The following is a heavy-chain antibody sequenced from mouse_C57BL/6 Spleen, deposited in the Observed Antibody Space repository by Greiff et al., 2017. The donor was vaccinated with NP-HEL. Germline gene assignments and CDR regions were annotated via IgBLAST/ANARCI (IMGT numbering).Heavy chain of an antibody. CDR2: IYPGDGDT. V-gene: IGHV1-82*01. D-gene: IGHD1-1*01. Sequence: QVQLKESGPELVKPGASVKISCKASGYAFSSSWMNWVKQRPGKGLEWIGRIYPGDGDTNYNGKFKGKATLTADKSSSTAYMQLSSLTSEDSAVYLCHDGSNYGAMDYWGQGTSVTVSS. CDR1: GYAFSSSW. J-gene: IGHJ4*01. CDR3: HDGSNYGAMDY.